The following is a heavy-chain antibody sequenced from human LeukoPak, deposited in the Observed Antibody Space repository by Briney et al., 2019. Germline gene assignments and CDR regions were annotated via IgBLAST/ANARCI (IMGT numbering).Heavy chain of an antibody. CDR1: GFTFSTYW. Sequence: GGSLRLSCAASGFTFSTYWMAWVRQAPGKGLEWVANIKQDDSSKNYVDSVRGRSTISRDNSKNSLYLQMNSLRADDTALYYCARDFGGALEYWGQGTLVTVSS. CDR2: IKQDDSSK. CDR3: ARDFGGALEY. J-gene: IGHJ4*02. D-gene: IGHD3-10*01. V-gene: IGHV3-7*01.